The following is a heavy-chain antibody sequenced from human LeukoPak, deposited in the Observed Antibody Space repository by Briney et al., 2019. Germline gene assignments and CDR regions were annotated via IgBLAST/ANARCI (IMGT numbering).Heavy chain of an antibody. CDR1: GGSISSYY. D-gene: IGHD6-13*01. CDR2: IYYSGST. J-gene: IGHJ4*02. Sequence: SETLSLTCTVSGGSISSYYWSWIRQPPGKGLEWIGYIYYSGSTNYNPSLKSRVAISVDTSKNQFSLKLSSVTAADTAVYYCASAAGDSSSWYYLDYWGQGTLVTVSS. CDR3: ASAAGDSSSWYYLDY. V-gene: IGHV4-59*01.